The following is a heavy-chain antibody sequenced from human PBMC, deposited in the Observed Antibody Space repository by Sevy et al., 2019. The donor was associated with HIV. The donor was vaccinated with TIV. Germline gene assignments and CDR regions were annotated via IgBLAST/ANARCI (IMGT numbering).Heavy chain of an antibody. V-gene: IGHV3-48*01. CDR1: GFTFSSYG. CDR3: ARPDLSGWYFDF. Sequence: GGSLRLSCVASGFTFSSYGMNWVRQAPGKGLEWVSYISSSSDSSRTLDYADSVKGRFSISRDNAKNSVHLQMTSLRVEDTAVYYCARPDLSGWYFDFWGHGTLVTVSS. CDR2: ISSSSDSSRTL. J-gene: IGHJ4*01. D-gene: IGHD6-19*01.